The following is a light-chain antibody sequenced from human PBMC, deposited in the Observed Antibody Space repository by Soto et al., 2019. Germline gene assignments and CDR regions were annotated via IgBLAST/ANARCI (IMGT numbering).Light chain of an antibody. CDR2: EVT. Sequence: QSALTQPASVSGSPGQSITISCTGTSSDVGNYNLVSWYQQHPGKAPKLIIYEVTERPSEISNRFSGSKSGNTASLTISGLQADDEADYYCCSYAGRSTYVFGSRTKLTVL. CDR3: CSYAGRSTYV. J-gene: IGLJ1*01. V-gene: IGLV2-23*02. CDR1: SSDVGNYNL.